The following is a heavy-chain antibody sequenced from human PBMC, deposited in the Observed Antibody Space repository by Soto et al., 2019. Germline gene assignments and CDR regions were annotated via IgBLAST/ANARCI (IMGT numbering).Heavy chain of an antibody. J-gene: IGHJ6*02. Sequence: SETLSLTXAVYGGSFSGYYWSWIRQPPGKGLEWIGEINHSGSTNYNPSLKSRVTISVDTSKNQFSLKLSSVTAADTAVYYCARVRVLRFLEWYYYYGMEVGGQGTTVPVSS. CDR3: ARVRVLRFLEWYYYYGMEV. CDR2: INHSGST. V-gene: IGHV4-34*01. D-gene: IGHD3-3*01. CDR1: GGSFSGYY.